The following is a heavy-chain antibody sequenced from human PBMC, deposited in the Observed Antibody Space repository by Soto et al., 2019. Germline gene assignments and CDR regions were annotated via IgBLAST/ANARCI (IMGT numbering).Heavy chain of an antibody. Sequence: QVQLVESGGGVVQPGRSLRLSCAASGFTFSSYVMHWVRQAPGRGLEWVSGISYDGSSEYYADSVKGRFTISRDNSKNTLYLQINSLRVDDTAVFYCAKGGVVGDTGVYYWGQGTLVTVSS. CDR2: ISYDGSSE. V-gene: IGHV3-30*18. CDR3: AKGGVVGDTGVYY. J-gene: IGHJ4*02. D-gene: IGHD1-26*01. CDR1: GFTFSSYV.